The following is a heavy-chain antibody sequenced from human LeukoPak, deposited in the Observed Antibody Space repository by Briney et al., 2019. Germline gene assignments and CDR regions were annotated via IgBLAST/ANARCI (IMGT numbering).Heavy chain of an antibody. J-gene: IGHJ4*02. D-gene: IGHD2-15*01. CDR1: GFTFSSYG. CDR3: ARDRTRDCSGGSCYRHYIDY. Sequence: GGSLRLSCAVSGFTFSSYGMHWVRQAPGKGLEWVAVIWYDGSNKYYADSVRGRFTISRDNSKNTLYLLMNSLRAEDSAVYYCARDRTRDCSGGSCYRHYIDYWGQGTLVSVSS. V-gene: IGHV3-33*01. CDR2: IWYDGSNK.